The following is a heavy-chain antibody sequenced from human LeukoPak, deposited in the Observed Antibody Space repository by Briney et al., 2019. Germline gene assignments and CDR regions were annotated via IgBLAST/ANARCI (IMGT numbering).Heavy chain of an antibody. CDR2: IYWNDEK. CDR1: GFSLSTSGVG. J-gene: IGHJ6*02. CDR3: AHAGTTGKTRGGNYYFHGLDV. D-gene: IGHD1-1*01. V-gene: IGHV2-5*01. Sequence: RKSGPTLVKPTQTLTLTCSFSGFSLSTSGVGVSWIRQPPGKALEWLALIYWNDEKRHSPSLKSRLTITKDTSKNQVVFTMTNMDPVDTATYYCAHAGTTGKTRGGNYYFHGLDVWGQGTAVTVSS.